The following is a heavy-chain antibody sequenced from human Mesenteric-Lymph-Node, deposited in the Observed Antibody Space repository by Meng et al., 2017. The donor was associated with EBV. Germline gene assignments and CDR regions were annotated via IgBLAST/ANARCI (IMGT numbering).Heavy chain of an antibody. D-gene: IGHD5-24*01. CDR2: ISPYNGNT. CDR3: ARDGSGDGYTFDY. J-gene: IGHJ4*02. Sequence: QGQLVQSGAEVKKPGSSVKVSCKASGGTFSTYTISWVRQAPGQGIEWMGGISPYNGNTYSAQKFQGRVTMTTDTSTDTAYIELRSLRSDDTAVYSCARDGSGDGYTFDYWGQGTLVTVSS. V-gene: IGHV1-18*01. CDR1: GGTFSTYT.